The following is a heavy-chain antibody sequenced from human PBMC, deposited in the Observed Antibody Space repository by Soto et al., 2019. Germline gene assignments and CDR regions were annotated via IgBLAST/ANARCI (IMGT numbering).Heavy chain of an antibody. D-gene: IGHD1-1*01. Sequence: QVQLVQSGAEVKKPGCSVKVSCKESGGTFSSYAIAWVRQDPGQGLEWMGGIIPIFGIANYAQKFQGRVAITADESTNTAYMELSSLRSDDTAMYYCAKAAQTRYNWNDLGNWFDPCGQGTLVTVSS. CDR3: AKAAQTRYNWNDLGNWFDP. CDR1: GGTFSSYA. J-gene: IGHJ5*02. CDR2: IIPIFGIA. V-gene: IGHV1-69*01.